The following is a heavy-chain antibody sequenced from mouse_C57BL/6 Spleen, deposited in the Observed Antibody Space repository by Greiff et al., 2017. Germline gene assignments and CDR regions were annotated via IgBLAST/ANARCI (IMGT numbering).Heavy chain of an antibody. V-gene: IGHV1-53*01. J-gene: IGHJ1*03. Sequence: QVQLQQSGTELVKPGASVKLSCKASGYTFTSYWMHWVKQRPGQGLEWIGNINPSNGGTNYNEKFKSKATLTVDKSSSTAYMQLSSLTSEDSAVYYCARITTVDCYFDVWGTGTTVTVSS. CDR2: INPSNGGT. CDR3: ARITTVDCYFDV. CDR1: GYTFTSYW. D-gene: IGHD1-1*01.